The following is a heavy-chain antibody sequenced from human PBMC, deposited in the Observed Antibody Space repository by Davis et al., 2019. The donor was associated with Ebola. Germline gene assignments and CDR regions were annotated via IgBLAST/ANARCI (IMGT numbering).Heavy chain of an antibody. D-gene: IGHD3-3*01. CDR1: GGTFSSYA. CDR3: ARDPLSGRYFDY. Sequence: ASVKVSCKASGGTFSSYAISWVRQAPGQGLEWMGIISPSVDITTYAQKFQGRVTMTRDTSTSTVYMELSSLRSEDTAVYYCARDPLSGRYFDYWGQGTLVTVSS. J-gene: IGHJ4*02. CDR2: ISPSVDIT. V-gene: IGHV1-46*01.